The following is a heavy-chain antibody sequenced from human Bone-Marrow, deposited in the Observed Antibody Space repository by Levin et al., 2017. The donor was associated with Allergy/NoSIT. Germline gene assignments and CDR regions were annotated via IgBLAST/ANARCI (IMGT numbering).Heavy chain of an antibody. CDR2: FYHSGRI. CDR1: GGSISSSDYS. CDR3: AISTTLTRWAFNT. J-gene: IGHJ4*03. Sequence: PSETLSLTCAVSGGSISSSDYSWSWIRQPPGKGLEWIGYFYHSGRIYYNPSLESRVTISVDRSKNQFSLELSSVTAADTAMYFCAISTTLTRWAFNTWGQGRLITVSS. D-gene: IGHD2/OR15-2a*01. V-gene: IGHV4-30-2*01.